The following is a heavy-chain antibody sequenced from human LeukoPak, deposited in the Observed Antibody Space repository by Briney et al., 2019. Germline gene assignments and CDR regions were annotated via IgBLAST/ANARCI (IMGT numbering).Heavy chain of an antibody. CDR2: ISGSGGST. J-gene: IGHJ4*02. CDR1: GFTFSSYA. CDR3: AKDLIYDSSGYYSFFDY. Sequence: GGPLRLSCAASGFTFSSYAMNWVRQAPGKGLEWVSAISGSGGSTYYADSVKGRFTISRDNSKNTLYLQMNSLRAEDTAVYYCAKDLIYDSSGYYSFFDYWGQGTLVTVSS. D-gene: IGHD3-22*01. V-gene: IGHV3-23*01.